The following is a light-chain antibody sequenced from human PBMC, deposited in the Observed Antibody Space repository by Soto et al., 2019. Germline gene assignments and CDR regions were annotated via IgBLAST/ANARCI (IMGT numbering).Light chain of an antibody. V-gene: IGKV3-15*01. Sequence: IVMTQCPAPLSLSPGERATLSCRASQSVSSNFAWYQQKPGQAPRLLIYGASTRATGIPARFSGSGSGTEFTLTISSLQSEDFAVYYCQQYKNGWTFGQGTKVDIK. CDR1: QSVSSN. CDR3: QQYKNGWT. CDR2: GAS. J-gene: IGKJ1*01.